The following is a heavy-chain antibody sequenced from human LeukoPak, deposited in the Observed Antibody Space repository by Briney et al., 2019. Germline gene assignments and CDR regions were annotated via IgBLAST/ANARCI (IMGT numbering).Heavy chain of an antibody. CDR3: TRVGYIDEGIDY. CDR2: IKQDGSKK. J-gene: IGHJ4*02. V-gene: IGHV3-7*04. D-gene: IGHD5-24*01. CDR1: GFPYSSYW. Sequence: GGSLRLSCVASGFPYSSYWMTWVRQAPGKGLEWVANIKQDGSKKSYVDSVKGRFTISRDNAKNSLYLQMDSLRAEDTAIYYCTRVGYIDEGIDYWGQGTLVTVSS.